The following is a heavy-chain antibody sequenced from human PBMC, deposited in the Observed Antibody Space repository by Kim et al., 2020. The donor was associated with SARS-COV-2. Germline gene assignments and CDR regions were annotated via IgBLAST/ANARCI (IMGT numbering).Heavy chain of an antibody. CDR3: ARRIAAAGTGYYFDY. J-gene: IGHJ4*02. Sequence: PSLKSRVTISVDTSKNQFSLKLSSVTAADTAVYYCARRIAAAGTGYYFDYWGQGTLVTVSS. V-gene: IGHV4-34*01. D-gene: IGHD6-13*01.